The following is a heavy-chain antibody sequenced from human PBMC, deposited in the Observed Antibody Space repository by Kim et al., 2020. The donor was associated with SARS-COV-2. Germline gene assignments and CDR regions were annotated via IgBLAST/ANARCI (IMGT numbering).Heavy chain of an antibody. CDR2: IHYTGST. CDR3: TRRRVSSSWRDY. J-gene: IGHJ4*02. CDR1: GDSISSSSYN. V-gene: IGHV4-39*01. Sequence: SETLSLTCTVSGDSISSSSYNWGWVRQPPGKVLEWLGTIHYTGSTYYNPSLKSRVTISVDTSKSQFSLKLSPVTAADTAVYYCTRRRVSSSWRDYWGQGTLVTVSS. D-gene: IGHD6-13*01.